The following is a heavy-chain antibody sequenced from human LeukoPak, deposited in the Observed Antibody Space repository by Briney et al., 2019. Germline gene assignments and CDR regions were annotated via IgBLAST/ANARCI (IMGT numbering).Heavy chain of an antibody. CDR2: LNPKRGGT. V-gene: IGHV1-2*02. CDR1: GYTFTGYY. J-gene: IGHJ4*02. CDR3: ARDNGMGYYGGSGYFDY. D-gene: IGHD1-26*01. Sequence: ASVKVSCKASGYTFTGYYMHCVRQAPGQGLEWMGWLNPKRGGTNYAQKFQGRVTMTRDTSITTAYMELSRLTSDDTAVYYCARDNGMGYYGGSGYFDYWGQGTLVTVSS.